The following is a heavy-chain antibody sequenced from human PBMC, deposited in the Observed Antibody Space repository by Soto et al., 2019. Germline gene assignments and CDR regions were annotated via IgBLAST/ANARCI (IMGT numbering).Heavy chain of an antibody. J-gene: IGHJ3*01. CDR1: GGSITTSVYY. CDR2: IYYSGSA. V-gene: IGHV4-39*01. CDR3: ARQRSRAFDL. D-gene: IGHD3-3*01. Sequence: ATLSLTCAVSGGSITTSVYYCGWIRQPPGRGLEWMANIYYSGSAYYNPSLKSRLSTSVDTSKNQFSLKLSSVTAADTAVYYCARQRSRAFDLWGQGTVVTVSS.